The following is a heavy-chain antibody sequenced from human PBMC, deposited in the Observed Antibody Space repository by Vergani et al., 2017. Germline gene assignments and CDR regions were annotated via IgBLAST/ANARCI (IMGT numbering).Heavy chain of an antibody. J-gene: IGHJ6*02. CDR1: GYTFTSYD. D-gene: IGHD2-15*01. CDR2: MNPNSGNT. V-gene: IGHV1-8*03. CDR3: AGAFRWVLLRKHYGMDG. Sequence: QVQLVQSGAEVRKPGASVKVSCKASGYTFTSYDINWVRQATGQGLEWMGWMNPNSGNTGYAQKVQGRVTITRNTSISTAYMELSSLRSEDTAVYYCAGAFRWVLLRKHYGMDGWGQGTTVTVSS.